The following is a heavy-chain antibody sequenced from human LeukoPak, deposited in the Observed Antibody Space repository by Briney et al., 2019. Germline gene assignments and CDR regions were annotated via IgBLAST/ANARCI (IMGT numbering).Heavy chain of an antibody. Sequence: PSETLSLTCTVSGGSISNYYWNWIRQPPGKGLEWIGYVYYSGSTNYNPSLKSRVTMSVDTSKNQFSLKLTSLTAADTAVYYCARGGTRRITAVAGVTFDYWGQRTLVTVSS. CDR1: GGSISNYY. V-gene: IGHV4-59*01. J-gene: IGHJ4*02. D-gene: IGHD6-19*01. CDR2: VYYSGST. CDR3: ARGGTRRITAVAGVTFDY.